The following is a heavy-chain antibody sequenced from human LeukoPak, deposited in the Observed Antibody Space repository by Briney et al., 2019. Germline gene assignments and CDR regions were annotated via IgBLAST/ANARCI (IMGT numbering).Heavy chain of an antibody. Sequence: GGSLRLSCAASGFTFSSYSMNWVRQAPGKGLEWVSSISSSSSYIYYADSVKGRFTISRDNAKNSLYLQMNSLRAEDTAVYYCARGASYYYDSSGYEGWFDPWGQGTLVTVSS. J-gene: IGHJ5*02. V-gene: IGHV3-21*01. CDR1: GFTFSSYS. D-gene: IGHD3-22*01. CDR2: ISSSSSYI. CDR3: ARGASYYYDSSGYEGWFDP.